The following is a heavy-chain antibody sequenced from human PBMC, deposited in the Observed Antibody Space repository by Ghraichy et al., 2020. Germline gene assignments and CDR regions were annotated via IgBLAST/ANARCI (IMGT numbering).Heavy chain of an antibody. CDR3: ASTQQQLGQYYFDY. V-gene: IGHV1-18*01. D-gene: IGHD6-13*01. CDR2: ISAYNGNT. J-gene: IGHJ4*02. Sequence: ASVKVSCKASGYTFTSYGISWVRQAPGQGLEWMGWISAYNGNTNYAQKLQGRVTMTTDTSTSTAYMELRSLRSDDTAVYYCASTQQQLGQYYFDYWGQGTLVTVSS. CDR1: GYTFTSYG.